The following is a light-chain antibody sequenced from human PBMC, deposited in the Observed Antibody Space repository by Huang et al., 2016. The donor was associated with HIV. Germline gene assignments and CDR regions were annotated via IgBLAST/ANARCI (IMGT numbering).Light chain of an antibody. Sequence: EIVMTQSPAILSVSPGERATLSCRASQSVNTILAWYQQKPGQAPRRLIYGASTRATGVPARFSGGGSGTEFTLTISGLKSEDFAVYYCQQYNDWPLTFGGGTKVDIK. J-gene: IGKJ4*01. CDR3: QQYNDWPLT. V-gene: IGKV3-15*01. CDR2: GAS. CDR1: QSVNTI.